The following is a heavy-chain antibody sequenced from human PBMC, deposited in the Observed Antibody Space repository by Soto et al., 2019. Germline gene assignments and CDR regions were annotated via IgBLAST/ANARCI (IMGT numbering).Heavy chain of an antibody. CDR1: GGSISSYY. CDR2: IYYSGST. Sequence: SETLSLTCTVSGGSISSYYWSWIRQPPGKGLEWIGYIYYSGSTNYNPSRKSRVTISVDTSKNQFSLKLSSVTAADTAVYYCSILQAAAGDNDLTFDYWGQGTLVTVSS. D-gene: IGHD6-13*01. J-gene: IGHJ4*02. V-gene: IGHV4-59*01. CDR3: SILQAAAGDNDLTFDY.